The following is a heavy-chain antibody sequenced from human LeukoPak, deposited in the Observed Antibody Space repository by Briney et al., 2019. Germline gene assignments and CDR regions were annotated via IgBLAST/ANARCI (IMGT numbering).Heavy chain of an antibody. V-gene: IGHV1-69*04. Sequence: GASVKVSCKASGGTFSSYAISWVRQAPGQGLEWMGRIIPILGIANYAQKFQGRVTITADKSTSTAYMELSSLRSEDTAVYYCARGADIVVVPAAGGNWFDPWGQGTLVTVSS. CDR3: ARGADIVVVPAAGGNWFDP. CDR1: GGTFSSYA. J-gene: IGHJ5*02. CDR2: IIPILGIA. D-gene: IGHD2-2*01.